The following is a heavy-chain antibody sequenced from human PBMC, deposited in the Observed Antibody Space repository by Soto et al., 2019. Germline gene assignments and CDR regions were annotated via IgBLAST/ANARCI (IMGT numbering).Heavy chain of an antibody. J-gene: IGHJ5*02. CDR1: ENTFTNFF. D-gene: IGHD4-17*01. V-gene: IGHV1-46*01. Sequence: QGLLIQSGAEVRRPGATVKISCKASENTFTNFFFHWVRLAPGRSLEWLGMVNPTFGVTKYEQRFQSRLTRTGNTSTSTVFLEVRGLTSNDTALYFCARVTYGDYNFLDPWGHGTLATVSS. CDR3: ARVTYGDYNFLDP. CDR2: VNPTFGVT.